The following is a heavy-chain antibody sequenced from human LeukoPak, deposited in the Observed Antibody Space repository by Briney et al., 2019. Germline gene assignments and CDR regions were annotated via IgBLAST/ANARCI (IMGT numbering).Heavy chain of an antibody. Sequence: PGGSLRLSCAASGFTFSNFDMTWVRQAPGKGLERLSYIDSSGTVRYYADSVNRRFTISRDNAKNSLHLQMGSLRAEDTAVYYCARETRGGTYRYNFLDYWGLGTLVTVSS. CDR1: GFTFSNFD. CDR3: ARETRGGTYRYNFLDY. V-gene: IGHV3-48*03. CDR2: IDSSGTVR. D-gene: IGHD3-16*02. J-gene: IGHJ4*02.